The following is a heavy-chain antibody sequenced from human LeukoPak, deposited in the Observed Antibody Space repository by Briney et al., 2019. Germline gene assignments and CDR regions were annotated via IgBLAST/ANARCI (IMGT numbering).Heavy chain of an antibody. J-gene: IGHJ4*02. Sequence: PSETLSLTCAVYGGSFSGYYWSWIRQPPGKGLEWIGEINHSGSTNYNPSLKSRVTISVDTSKNQFSLKLSSVTAADTAVYYCARGRITGTISFDYWGQGTLVTVSS. D-gene: IGHD1-7*01. CDR1: GGSFSGYY. CDR2: INHSGST. CDR3: ARGRITGTISFDY. V-gene: IGHV4-34*01.